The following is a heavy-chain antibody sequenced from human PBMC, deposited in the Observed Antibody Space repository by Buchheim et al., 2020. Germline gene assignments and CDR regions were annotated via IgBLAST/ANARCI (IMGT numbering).Heavy chain of an antibody. Sequence: QVQLVQSGAEVKKPGSSVKVSCKASGGTFSSYTISWVRQAPGQGLEWMGWMNTNNDNTGYAQKFQGRIAMTRNTSISTAYMELSSLTSEDTAVYYCAQLDGSGTYRHLHQWGQGTL. CDR3: AQLDGSGTYRHLHQ. CDR1: GGTFSSYT. V-gene: IGHV1-8*02. CDR2: MNTNNDNT. D-gene: IGHD3-10*01. J-gene: IGHJ4*02.